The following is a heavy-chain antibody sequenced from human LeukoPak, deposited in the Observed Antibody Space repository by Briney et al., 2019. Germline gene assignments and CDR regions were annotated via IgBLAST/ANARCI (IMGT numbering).Heavy chain of an antibody. Sequence: ASVKVSCKASGYTFTSYGISWVRQAPGQGLEWMGWISAYNGNTNYAQKLQGRVTMTTDASTSTAYIELRSLRSDDTAVYYRARAFIVGATHLDYWGQGTLVTVSS. CDR2: ISAYNGNT. CDR1: GYTFTSYG. V-gene: IGHV1-18*01. D-gene: IGHD1-26*01. J-gene: IGHJ4*02. CDR3: ARAFIVGATHLDY.